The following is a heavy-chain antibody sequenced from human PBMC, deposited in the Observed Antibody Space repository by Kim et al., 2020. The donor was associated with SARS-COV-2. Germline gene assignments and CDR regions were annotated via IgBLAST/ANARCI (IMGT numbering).Heavy chain of an antibody. CDR3: ARHTQYYYGSGSQEEIDY. Sequence: GESLKISCKGSGYSFTSYWISWVRQMPGKGLEWMGRIDPSDSYTNYSPSFQGHVTISADKSISTAYLQWSSLKTSDTAMYYCARHTQYYYGSGSQEEIDYWGQGTLVTVSS. J-gene: IGHJ4*02. CDR2: IDPSDSYT. V-gene: IGHV5-10-1*01. CDR1: GYSFTSYW. D-gene: IGHD3-10*01.